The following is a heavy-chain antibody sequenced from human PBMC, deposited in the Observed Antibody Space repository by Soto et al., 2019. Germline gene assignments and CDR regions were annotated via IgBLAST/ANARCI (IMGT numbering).Heavy chain of an antibody. CDR1: GDTFAGHS. J-gene: IGHJ6*02. CDR3: ARLRLEPEEATLQLMSGLDV. CDR2: ITPILGRT. Sequence: QVQLVQSGAEVKKPGSSVRVSCKASGDTFAGHSINWVRQAPAQGLEWLGVITPILGRTDYAPKFQGRVTITADDSATTAFLNQRSLKSDDTAVYYCARLRLEPEEATLQLMSGLDVWGQGTTVSVSS. V-gene: IGHV1-69*01. D-gene: IGHD1-1*01.